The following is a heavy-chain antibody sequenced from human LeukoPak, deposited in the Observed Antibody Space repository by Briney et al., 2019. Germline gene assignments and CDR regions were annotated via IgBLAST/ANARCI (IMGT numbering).Heavy chain of an antibody. CDR1: GYSFTSYY. J-gene: IGHJ1*01. CDR3: ARDLMRYYDSSGYSGIQH. CDR2: INPSGGST. D-gene: IGHD3-22*01. Sequence: GASVKVSCKTSGYSFTSYYIHWVRQAPGQGLEWMGVINPSGGSTSYTQKFQGRVTVTRDTSTSTVYMELSSLTSEDTAVYYCARDLMRYYDSSGYSGIQHWGQGTLVTVSS. V-gene: IGHV1-46*01.